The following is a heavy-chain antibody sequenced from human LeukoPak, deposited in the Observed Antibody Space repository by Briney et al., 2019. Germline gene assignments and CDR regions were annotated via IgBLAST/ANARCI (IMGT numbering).Heavy chain of an antibody. D-gene: IGHD4-23*01. Sequence: GGSLRLSCAASGFTFSSYSMNWVRQAPGKGLEWVSSISSSSTYIYYADSVKGRFTISRDNAKNSVYLQMNSLRAEDTALYYCARSVSVSGGLWGQGTLVTVPS. CDR2: ISSSSTYI. J-gene: IGHJ4*02. V-gene: IGHV3-21*01. CDR3: ARSVSVSGGL. CDR1: GFTFSSYS.